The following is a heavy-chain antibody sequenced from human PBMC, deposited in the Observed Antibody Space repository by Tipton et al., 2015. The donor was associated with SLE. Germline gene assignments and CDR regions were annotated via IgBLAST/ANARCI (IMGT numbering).Heavy chain of an antibody. CDR1: GGSISSNY. CDR2: ISYGGGT. CDR3: ARGMLTWRGAIVGVDV. D-gene: IGHD2-8*01. Sequence: TLSLTCSVSGGSISSNYWIWIRQPPGKGLEWIGYISYGGGTNYNPSLKSRVTMSVDTAKNQFSLKLTSVTAADTAMYYCARGMLTWRGAIVGVDVWGQGTTVNVSS. J-gene: IGHJ6*02. V-gene: IGHV4-59*08.